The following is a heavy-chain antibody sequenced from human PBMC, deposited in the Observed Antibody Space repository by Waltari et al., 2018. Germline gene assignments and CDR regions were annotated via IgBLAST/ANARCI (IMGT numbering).Heavy chain of an antibody. CDR2: INYSGIT. Sequence: QVQLQESGPGLVKSSETLSLTCTVSGGSIGRNTFYWAWIRQPPGKRMEWMASINYSGITDYMPSLKSRVTISVDTSRNQLSLRLTSVTAADTAVYCCVREGSSSSSWFDPWGQGTLVTVSS. CDR1: GGSIGRNTFY. V-gene: IGHV4-39*07. CDR3: VREGSSSSSWFDP. D-gene: IGHD6-6*01. J-gene: IGHJ5*02.